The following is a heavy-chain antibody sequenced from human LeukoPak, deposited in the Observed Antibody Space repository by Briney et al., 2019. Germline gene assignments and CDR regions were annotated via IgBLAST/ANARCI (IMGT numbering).Heavy chain of an antibody. CDR3: ARGVVVVPAAIGAYWFDP. CDR1: GGSISSGGYS. D-gene: IGHD2-2*01. CDR2: IYHSGST. V-gene: IGHV4-30-2*01. Sequence: SETLSLTCAVSGGSISSGGYSWGWIRQPPGKGLEWIGYIYHSGSTYYNPSLKSRVTISVDRSKNQFSLKLSSVTAADTAVYYCARGVVVVPAAIGAYWFDPWGQGTLVTVSS. J-gene: IGHJ5*02.